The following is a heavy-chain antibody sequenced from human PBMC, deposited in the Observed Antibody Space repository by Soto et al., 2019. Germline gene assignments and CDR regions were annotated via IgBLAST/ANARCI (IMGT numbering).Heavy chain of an antibody. D-gene: IGHD6-6*01. CDR2: ISPAGTNQ. CDR3: ARENSRISPRLFQP. CDR1: GFIFSDYA. J-gene: IGHJ1*01. Sequence: GGSLRLSCVASGFIFSDYAMHWARQAPGKGLEWVALISPAGTNQYYADSAKGRFTISRDNSKNTLYLQMNSLRPEDTGLYYCARENSRISPRLFQPWGHGTLATVSS. V-gene: IGHV3-30-3*01.